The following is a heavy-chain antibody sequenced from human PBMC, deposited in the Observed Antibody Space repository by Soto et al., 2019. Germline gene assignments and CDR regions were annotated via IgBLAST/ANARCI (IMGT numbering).Heavy chain of an antibody. CDR3: ATYCSSTSCRSS. J-gene: IGHJ5*02. Sequence: GGSLRLSCAASGFTLSTYWMSWVRQAPGKGLEWVANIKEDGSEKYYVDSVKGRFTISRDNAKNSLYLQMNTLRAEDTVLYYCATYCSSTSCRSSWGQGTLVTVSS. CDR2: IKEDGSEK. V-gene: IGHV3-7*05. D-gene: IGHD2-2*01. CDR1: GFTLSTYW.